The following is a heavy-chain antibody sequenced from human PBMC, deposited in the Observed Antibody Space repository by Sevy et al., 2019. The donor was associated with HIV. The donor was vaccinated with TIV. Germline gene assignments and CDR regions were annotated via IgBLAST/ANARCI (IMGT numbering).Heavy chain of an antibody. Sequence: GGSLRLSCAASGFTFSRYSMNWVRQAPGKGLQWVSSISSSSNYIYYTDSLKGGFTISRDNAKNSLYLQMNSLRAEDTAVYYCARDKREAYFDNSVSSDAFDIWGQGTMVTVSS. V-gene: IGHV3-21*01. CDR2: ISSSSNYI. CDR3: ARDKREAYFDNSVSSDAFDI. D-gene: IGHD3-22*01. CDR1: GFTFSRYS. J-gene: IGHJ3*02.